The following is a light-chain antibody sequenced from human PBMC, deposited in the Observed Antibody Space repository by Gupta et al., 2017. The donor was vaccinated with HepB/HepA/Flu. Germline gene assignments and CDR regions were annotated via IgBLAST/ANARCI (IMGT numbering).Light chain of an antibody. CDR1: MLNSYY. V-gene: IGLV3-19*01. J-gene: IGLJ2*01. CDR2: GKN. Sequence: SSELPQDPVVSVALGQTVRITCQGDMLNSYYASWYQQKPGQAPTLVFSGKNNRPSGIPDRFSGSSSGTKASLTITGAQAEDEADYYCSSRDNSASHHVLFGGGTKLTVI. CDR3: SSRDNSASHHVL.